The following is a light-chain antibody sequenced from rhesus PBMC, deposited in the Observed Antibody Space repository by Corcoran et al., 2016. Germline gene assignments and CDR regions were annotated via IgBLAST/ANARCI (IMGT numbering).Light chain of an antibody. CDR2: KAS. Sequence: DIQMTQSPSSLSPSVGDRVTITCRASQGISSWLVWYQQKPGNAPKLLIYKASSVQSGVPSRVSGIGSGTDFTLTISSLQPEDFATYYCQQYNSAPPTFGQGTKVEIK. CDR1: QGISSW. CDR3: QQYNSAPPT. J-gene: IGKJ1*01. V-gene: IGKV1-21*01.